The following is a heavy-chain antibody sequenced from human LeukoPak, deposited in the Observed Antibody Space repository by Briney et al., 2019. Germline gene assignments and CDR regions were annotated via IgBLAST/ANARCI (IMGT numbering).Heavy chain of an antibody. D-gene: IGHD2-21*02. CDR3: AKDGTGCGGDCYSDY. CDR2: ISSSSANT. V-gene: IGHV3-23*01. Sequence: GGSLRVSCAASGFTFDTYGMSWVRQARGNGPEWVSSISSSSANTYDADSVKGRFTISRDNSKNTLYLQMNSLRAEDTAVYYCAKDGTGCGGDCYSDYWGQGTLVTVSS. J-gene: IGHJ4*02. CDR1: GFTFDTYG.